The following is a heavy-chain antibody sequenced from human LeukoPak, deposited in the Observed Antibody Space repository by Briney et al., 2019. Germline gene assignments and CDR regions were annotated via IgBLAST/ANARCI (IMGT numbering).Heavy chain of an antibody. V-gene: IGHV4-39*01. CDR1: GGSISSSGYY. Sequence: SETLSLTCTVSGGSISSSGYYWGWIRQPPGKGLEWIGSIHYSGSTYYNPSLKSRVTIPVDTSKNQFSLRLTSVTAADTAVYYCARLISGSTGNLDYWGQGTLVTVSS. CDR2: IHYSGST. CDR3: ARLISGSTGNLDY. J-gene: IGHJ4*02. D-gene: IGHD1-26*01.